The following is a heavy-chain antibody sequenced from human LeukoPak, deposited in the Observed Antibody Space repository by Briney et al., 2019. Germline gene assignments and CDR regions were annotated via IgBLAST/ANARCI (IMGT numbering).Heavy chain of an antibody. D-gene: IGHD3-3*01. V-gene: IGHV3-30*18. J-gene: IGHJ6*03. CDR3: AKDRRSGYYYYYMDV. Sequence: GGSLRLSCAASGFTFSSYGMHWVRQAPGKGLEWVAVISYDGSNKYYADSVKGRFTISRDNSKNTLYLQMNSLRAEDTAVYYCAKDRRSGYYYYYMDVWGKGTTVTVSS. CDR2: ISYDGSNK. CDR1: GFTFSSYG.